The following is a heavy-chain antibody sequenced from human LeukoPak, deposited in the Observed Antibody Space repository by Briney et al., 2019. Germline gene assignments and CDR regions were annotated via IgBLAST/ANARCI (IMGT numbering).Heavy chain of an antibody. Sequence: SVKVSCKASGYTFTSYGISWVRQAPGQGLEWMGWISAYNGNTNYAQKLQGRVTMTTDTSTSTAYMELRSLRSDDAAVYDCARSDPFWTPMDVWGQGTTVTVSS. CDR3: ARSDPFWTPMDV. CDR2: ISAYNGNT. CDR1: GYTFTSYG. J-gene: IGHJ6*02. D-gene: IGHD3/OR15-3a*01. V-gene: IGHV1-18*01.